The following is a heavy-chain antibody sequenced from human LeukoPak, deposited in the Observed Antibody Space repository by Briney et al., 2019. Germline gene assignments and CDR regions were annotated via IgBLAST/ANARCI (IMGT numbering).Heavy chain of an antibody. D-gene: IGHD2-15*01. J-gene: IGHJ4*02. V-gene: IGHV1-2*02. Sequence: ASVKVSCKASGYTFTGYFMHWVRQAPGQGLEWMGWINPNSGGTNYAQTFQGRVTMTRNTSITTAYMELNRLRSDDTAVYYCARDRGGHDYWGQGTLVTVSS. CDR2: INPNSGGT. CDR1: GYTFTGYF. CDR3: ARDRGGHDY.